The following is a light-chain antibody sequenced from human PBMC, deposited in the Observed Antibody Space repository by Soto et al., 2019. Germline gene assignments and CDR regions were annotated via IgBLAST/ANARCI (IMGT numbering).Light chain of an antibody. CDR3: QQRSDWPLT. Sequence: DIVLTQSPGSLSLSPGERAPLSCRASQSVSSYLALYQWKPGQAPRLLIYDASNRATGIPARFSGSGSGTDFTLTISSLEPEDFAVYYCQQRSDWPLTSGGGTKVDIK. CDR1: QSVSSY. CDR2: DAS. J-gene: IGKJ4*01. V-gene: IGKV3-11*01.